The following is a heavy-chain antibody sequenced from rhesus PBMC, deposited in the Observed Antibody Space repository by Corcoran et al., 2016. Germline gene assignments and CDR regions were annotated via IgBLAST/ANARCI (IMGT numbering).Heavy chain of an antibody. CDR3: TRGGTSHAPVDY. V-gene: IGHV3S16*01. CDR2: LSSNINYI. D-gene: IGHD1-44*01. J-gene: IGHJ4*01. Sequence: EVQLVESGGGLVQPGGSLRLSCAASGFTFSSYGFPWVRQSPGKGLEWVPSLSSNINYIYYSDSVKGRFTISRDNAKNSLSLQMNSLRAEDTAVYYCTRGGTSHAPVDYWGQGVLVTVSS. CDR1: GFTFSSYG.